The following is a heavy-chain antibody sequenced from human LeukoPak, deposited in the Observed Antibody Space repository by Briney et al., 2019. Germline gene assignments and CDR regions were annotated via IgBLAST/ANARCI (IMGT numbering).Heavy chain of an antibody. CDR2: INPNSGGT. Sequence: ASVKVSCKASGYTFTGYYMHWVRQAPGQGLEWMGWINPNSGGTNYAQKFQGRVTMTTDTSTSTAYMELRSLRSDDTAVYYCARDGRERNRSWFDPWGQGTLVTVSS. D-gene: IGHD1-26*01. CDR1: GYTFTGYY. CDR3: ARDGRERNRSWFDP. J-gene: IGHJ5*02. V-gene: IGHV1-2*02.